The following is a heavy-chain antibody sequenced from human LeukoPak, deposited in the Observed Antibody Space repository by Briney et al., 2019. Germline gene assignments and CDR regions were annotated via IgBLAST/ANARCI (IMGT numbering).Heavy chain of an antibody. Sequence: ASVKVSCKASGYTFTGYYMHWMRQAPGQGLEWMGWINPNSGGTNYAQKFQGRVTMTRDTSISTAYMELSRLRSDDTAVYYCAREVPYCSSTSCLLFDYWGQGTLVTVSS. J-gene: IGHJ4*02. CDR1: GYTFTGYY. D-gene: IGHD2-2*01. CDR3: AREVPYCSSTSCLLFDY. CDR2: INPNSGGT. V-gene: IGHV1-2*02.